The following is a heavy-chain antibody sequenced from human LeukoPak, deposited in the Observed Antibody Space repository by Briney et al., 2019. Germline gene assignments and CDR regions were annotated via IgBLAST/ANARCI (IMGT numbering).Heavy chain of an antibody. CDR2: INPNSGGT. Sequence: ASVKVSCKASGYTFTDYYMHWVRQAPGQGLEWMGWINPNSGGTNYAQKFQGRVTMTRDTSISTAYMDLSRLRSDDTAVYYCARERGYCSSTSCYTSDAFDIWGQGTMVTVSS. CDR3: ARERGYCSSTSCYTSDAFDI. V-gene: IGHV1-2*02. D-gene: IGHD2-2*02. CDR1: GYTFTDYY. J-gene: IGHJ3*02.